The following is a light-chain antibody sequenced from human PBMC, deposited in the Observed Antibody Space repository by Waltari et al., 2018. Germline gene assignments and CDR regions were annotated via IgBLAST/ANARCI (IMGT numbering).Light chain of an antibody. CDR3: LIYMGSGIWV. CDR1: SGSLSTTSY. Sequence: QTVVTQEPSLSVSPGGTVTLTCDLSSGSLSTTSYASWYQQRPGQTPRTLVYKAYSRSSGVPDRFSGSILGNKAALIITGAQADDEAVYYCLIYMGSGIWVFGGGTKLTVL. CDR2: KAY. J-gene: IGLJ3*02. V-gene: IGLV8-61*01.